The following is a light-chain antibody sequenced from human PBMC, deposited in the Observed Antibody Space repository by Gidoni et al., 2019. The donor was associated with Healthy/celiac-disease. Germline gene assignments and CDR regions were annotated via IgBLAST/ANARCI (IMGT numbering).Light chain of an antibody. Sequence: QSALTQPASVSWSPGQSITISCTGTSSDVGSYNLVSWYQQHPGKAPKHMIYEGSKRPSGVSNRFSGSKSGNTASLTISGLQAEDEADYYCCSYAGSSTNWVFGGGTKLTVL. V-gene: IGLV2-23*01. CDR3: CSYAGSSTNWV. J-gene: IGLJ3*02. CDR2: EGS. CDR1: SSDVGSYNL.